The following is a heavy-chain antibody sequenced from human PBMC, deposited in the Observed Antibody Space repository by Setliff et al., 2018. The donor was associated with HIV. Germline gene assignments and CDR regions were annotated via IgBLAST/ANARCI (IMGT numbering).Heavy chain of an antibody. D-gene: IGHD1-26*01. CDR2: IYYSGNT. V-gene: IGHV4-61*05. CDR1: GGSISSTTYW. CDR3: ARHRDGGTYPLDY. Sequence: SETLSLTCTVSGGSISSTTYWWGWIRQPPGKGLEWIGWIYYSGNTRYNPSLKSRVTISLDTSKNRFSLQLTSVTAADTAVYYCARHRDGGTYPLDYWGQGTLVTVSS. J-gene: IGHJ4*02.